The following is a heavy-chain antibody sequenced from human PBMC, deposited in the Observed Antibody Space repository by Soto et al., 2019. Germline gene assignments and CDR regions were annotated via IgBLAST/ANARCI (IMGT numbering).Heavy chain of an antibody. CDR3: ARDLVGDYAGSSYGMDV. J-gene: IGHJ6*02. CDR1: GGSISSGGYY. CDR2: IYYSGST. D-gene: IGHD4-17*01. V-gene: IGHV4-31*03. Sequence: QVQLQESGPGLVKPSQTLSLTCTVSGGSISSGGYYWSWIRQHPGKGLEWIGYIYYSGSTYYNPSLESRVTISVDTSKNQVSLKLSSVTAADTAVYYCARDLVGDYAGSSYGMDVWGQGTTVTVSS.